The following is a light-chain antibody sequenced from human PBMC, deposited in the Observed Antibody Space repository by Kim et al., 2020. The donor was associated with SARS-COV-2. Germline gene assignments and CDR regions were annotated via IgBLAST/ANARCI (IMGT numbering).Light chain of an antibody. Sequence: PGARASRSCSASQSVSSSYLDWYQQKPGQAPRLLIYGASSRATGIPDRFSGSGSGTDFTLTISRLEPEDFAVYYCQQYGSSAWTFGQGTKVDIK. CDR2: GAS. J-gene: IGKJ1*01. V-gene: IGKV3-20*01. CDR1: QSVSSSY. CDR3: QQYGSSAWT.